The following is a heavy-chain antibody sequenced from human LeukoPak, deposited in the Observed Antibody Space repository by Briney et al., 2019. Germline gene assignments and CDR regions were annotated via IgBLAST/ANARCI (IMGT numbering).Heavy chain of an antibody. D-gene: IGHD6-6*01. CDR3: ARDEGLLAARPYPN. J-gene: IGHJ4*02. CDR2: ISSSGSTI. CDR1: GFTFSDYY. V-gene: IGHV3-11*01. Sequence: GGPLRLSCAASGFTFSDYYMSWIRQAPGKGLEWVSYISSSGSTIYYADSVKGRFTISRDNAKNSLYLQMNSLRAEDTAVYYCARDEGLLAARPYPNWGQGTLVTVSS.